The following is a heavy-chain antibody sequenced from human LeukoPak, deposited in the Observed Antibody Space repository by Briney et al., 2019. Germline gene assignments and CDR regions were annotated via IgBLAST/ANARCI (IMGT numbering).Heavy chain of an antibody. CDR3: ARWNRMANREFFD. J-gene: IGHJ4*02. CDR2: IGANGDT. D-gene: IGHD1-1*01. V-gene: IGHV3-23*01. Sequence: AGSLRLSCAASAFNFINFPMTWFRQAPGKGLEWVSFIGANGDTNYAESARDRFPISRDNSKRTLFLEMHSLRVEDTAVYCCARWNRMANREFFDWGQGTLVVVAS. CDR1: AFNFINFP.